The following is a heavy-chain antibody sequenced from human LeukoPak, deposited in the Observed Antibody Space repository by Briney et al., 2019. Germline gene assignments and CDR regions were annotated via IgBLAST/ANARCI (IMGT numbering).Heavy chain of an antibody. CDR3: ARARGGSGPY. V-gene: IGHV4-59*01. Sequence: SETLSLTCTVSGGSISSYYWSWIRQPPGKGLEWIGYIYYSGSTNYNPSLKSRVTISVDTSKNQFSLKLSSVTAADTVVYYCARARGGSGPYWGQGTLVTVSS. CDR1: GGSISSYY. J-gene: IGHJ4*02. CDR2: IYYSGST. D-gene: IGHD3-3*01.